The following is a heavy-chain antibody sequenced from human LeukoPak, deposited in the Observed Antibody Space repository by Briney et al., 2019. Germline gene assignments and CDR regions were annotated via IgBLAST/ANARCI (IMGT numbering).Heavy chain of an antibody. CDR1: GFIFDEYI. Sequence: QPGGSLRLSCAASGFIFDEYIMHWVRQAPGRGLEWVSLISGDGGTTYYADSVKGRFTISRDNSKNSLYLQMNSLRTDDTALYYCVKEMTTIGPQHWGQGTLVSVSA. CDR2: ISGDGGTT. D-gene: IGHD5-24*01. V-gene: IGHV3-43*02. J-gene: IGHJ1*01. CDR3: VKEMTTIGPQH.